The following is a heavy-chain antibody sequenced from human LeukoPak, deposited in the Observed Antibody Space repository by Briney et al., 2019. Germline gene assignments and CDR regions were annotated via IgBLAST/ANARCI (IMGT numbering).Heavy chain of an antibody. V-gene: IGHV4-38-2*02. CDR2: VFHTGNT. CDR1: DYSLSSDCY. D-gene: IGHD6-6*01. CDR3: ARGSSSSTYNWFDL. J-gene: IGHJ5*02. Sequence: SETLSLTCIVSDYSLSSDCYWGWIRQPPGKGLEWIGSVFHTGNTYYNPSLKSRVTILTDTSKNQFSLILTSVTAADTAVYYCARGSSSSTYNWFDLWGQGTLVTVSS.